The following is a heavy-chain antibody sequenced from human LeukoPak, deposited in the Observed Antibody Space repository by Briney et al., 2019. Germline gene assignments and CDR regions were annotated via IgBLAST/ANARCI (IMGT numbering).Heavy chain of an antibody. J-gene: IGHJ5*02. V-gene: IGHV3-23*01. CDR2: ISRSGDST. CDR3: AKEQRGYTGYAVGSWFDP. Sequence: PGGSLRLSCAASGFTFSTYGMSWVRQAPRKGLEWVSAISRSGDSTYYADSVKGRFTISRDNSKNTLYLQMNSLRAEDTAVYYCAKEQRGYTGYAVGSWFDPWGQGTLVTVSS. CDR1: GFTFSTYG. D-gene: IGHD5-12*01.